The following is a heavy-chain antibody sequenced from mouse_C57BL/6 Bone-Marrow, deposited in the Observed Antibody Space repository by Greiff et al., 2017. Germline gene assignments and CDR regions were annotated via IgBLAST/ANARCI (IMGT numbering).Heavy chain of an antibody. Sequence: VQLQQSGPGLVQPSQSLSITCTVSGFSLTSYGVHWVRQSPGKGLEWLGVIWSGGSTDYNAAFISRLSISKDNSKSQVFFKMNSLQADDTAIYYCARISLYYYGSSYDYAMDYWGQGTSVTVSS. V-gene: IGHV2-2*01. CDR3: ARISLYYYGSSYDYAMDY. D-gene: IGHD1-1*01. J-gene: IGHJ4*01. CDR1: GFSLTSYG. CDR2: IWSGGST.